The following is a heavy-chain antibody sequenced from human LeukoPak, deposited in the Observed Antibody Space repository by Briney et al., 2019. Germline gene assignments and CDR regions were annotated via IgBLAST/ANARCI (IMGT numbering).Heavy chain of an antibody. J-gene: IGHJ3*02. V-gene: IGHV4-4*07. CDR1: GGSISSYY. CDR3: ARSPFDSSGYYPDDAFDI. D-gene: IGHD3-22*01. Sequence: PSETLSLTCTVSGGSISSYYWSWIRQPAGKGLEWIGRIYTDENTNYNPSLKSRVTLSVDTSKNQFSLKLTSVTAADTAVYYCARSPFDSSGYYPDDAFDIWGQGTMVTVSS. CDR2: IYTDENT.